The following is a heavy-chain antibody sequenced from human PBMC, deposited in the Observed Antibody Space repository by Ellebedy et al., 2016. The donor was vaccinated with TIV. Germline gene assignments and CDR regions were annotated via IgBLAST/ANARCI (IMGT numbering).Heavy chain of an antibody. V-gene: IGHV4-59*08. CDR1: GDSISSNH. CDR3: ARWFGELLGFRWFDP. J-gene: IGHJ5*02. Sequence: SETLSLTCSVSGDSISSNHWSWIRQPPGKGLEWIGYIYYSGRTNYNPSLKSRVTISVDTSKNQFSLKLSSVTAADTAVYYCARWFGELLGFRWFDPWGQGTLVTVSS. D-gene: IGHD3-10*01. CDR2: IYYSGRT.